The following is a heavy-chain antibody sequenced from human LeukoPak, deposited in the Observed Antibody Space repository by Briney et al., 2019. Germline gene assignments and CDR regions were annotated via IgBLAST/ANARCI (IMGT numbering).Heavy chain of an antibody. CDR1: GGSISSGDYY. Sequence: PSQTLSLTCTVSGGSISSGDYYWSWIRQPSVKGLEWIGYIYHSGSTYYNPSLKSRVTISVDRSKNQFSLKLSSVTAADTAVYYCARERPLGVVHAWSNDAFDIWGQGTMVTVSS. J-gene: IGHJ3*02. V-gene: IGHV4-30-2*01. CDR2: IYHSGST. CDR3: ARERPLGVVHAWSNDAFDI. D-gene: IGHD3-3*01.